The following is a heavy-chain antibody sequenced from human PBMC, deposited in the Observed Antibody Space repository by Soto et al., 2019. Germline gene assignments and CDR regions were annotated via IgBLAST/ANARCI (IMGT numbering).Heavy chain of an antibody. D-gene: IGHD5-18*01. CDR3: ASARGYTYGFDY. Sequence: GGSLRLSCAASGFTFRSYAMHWVRQAPGKGLEWVAFISYDGSNTYYADSVKDRFTVSRDNSKNTLYLQTNSLRPEDTAVYYCASARGYTYGFDYWGQGTLVTV. V-gene: IGHV3-30-3*01. CDR2: ISYDGSNT. J-gene: IGHJ4*02. CDR1: GFTFRSYA.